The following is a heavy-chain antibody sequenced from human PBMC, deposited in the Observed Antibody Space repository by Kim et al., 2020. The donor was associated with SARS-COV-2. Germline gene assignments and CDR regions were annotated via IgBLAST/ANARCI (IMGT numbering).Heavy chain of an antibody. D-gene: IGHD6-13*01. J-gene: IGHJ6*02. CDR1: GYTFTSYD. CDR3: ARVLIAAAGTTTLYYYYYGMDV. Sequence: ASVKVSCKASGYTFTSYDINWVRQATGQGLEWMGWMNPNSGNTGYAQKFQGRVTITRNTSISTAYMELSSLRSEDTAVYYCARVLIAAAGTTTLYYYYYGMDVWGPGTTVTVSS. CDR2: MNPNSGNT. V-gene: IGHV1-8*01.